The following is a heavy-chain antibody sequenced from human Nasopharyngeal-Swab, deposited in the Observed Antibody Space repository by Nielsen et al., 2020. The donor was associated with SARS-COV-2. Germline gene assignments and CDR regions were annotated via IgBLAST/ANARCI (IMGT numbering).Heavy chain of an antibody. Sequence: SETLSLTCTVSGGSISSGSHYWSWIRQPAGKGLEWIGRIYTSGSTNYNPSLKSRVTISVDTSKNQLSLKLSSVTAADTAVYYCARVYYDSSGYREDWGQGTLVTVSS. V-gene: IGHV4-61*02. CDR2: IYTSGST. CDR3: ARVYYDSSGYRED. CDR1: GGSISSGSHY. D-gene: IGHD3-22*01. J-gene: IGHJ4*02.